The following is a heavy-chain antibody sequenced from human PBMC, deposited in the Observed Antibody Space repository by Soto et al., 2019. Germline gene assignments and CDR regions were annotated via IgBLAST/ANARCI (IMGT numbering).Heavy chain of an antibody. CDR3: ARGFPKVVVAGDYYMDV. Sequence: SETLSLTCAVYGGSFSGYYWSWIRQPPGKGLEWIGEINHSGSTNYNPSLKSRVTISVDTSKNQFSLKLSSVTAADTAVYYCARGFPKVVVAGDYYMDVWGKGTTVTVSS. J-gene: IGHJ6*03. CDR1: GGSFSGYY. D-gene: IGHD2-15*01. CDR2: INHSGST. V-gene: IGHV4-34*01.